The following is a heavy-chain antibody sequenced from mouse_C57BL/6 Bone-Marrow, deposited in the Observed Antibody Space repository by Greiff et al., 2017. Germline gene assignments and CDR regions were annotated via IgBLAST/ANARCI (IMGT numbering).Heavy chain of an antibody. CDR2: IDPSDSYT. CDR1: GYTFTSYW. Sequence: QVQLQQPGAELVKPGASVKLSCKASGYTFTSYWMQWVKQRPGQGLEWIGEIDPSDSYTNYNQKFKGKATLTVDTSSSTAYMQLSSLTSEDSAVYYCANSNCLAYWGQGTLVTVSA. J-gene: IGHJ3*01. D-gene: IGHD2-5*01. CDR3: ANSNCLAY. V-gene: IGHV1-50*01.